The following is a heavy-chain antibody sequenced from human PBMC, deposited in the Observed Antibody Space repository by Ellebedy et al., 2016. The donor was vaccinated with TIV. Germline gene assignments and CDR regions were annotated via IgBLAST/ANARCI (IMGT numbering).Heavy chain of an antibody. Sequence: GESLKISCAASGFTLSSYWMSWVRQAPGKGLEWVANMKQDGSEKYYVDSVKGRFTISRDNAKDSVYLQMNSLRVEDTAVYYCARDPNSPGDTGYGDYWGQGVVVTVST. CDR1: GFTLSSYW. CDR2: MKQDGSEK. D-gene: IGHD5-12*01. CDR3: ARDPNSPGDTGYGDY. J-gene: IGHJ4*02. V-gene: IGHV3-7*03.